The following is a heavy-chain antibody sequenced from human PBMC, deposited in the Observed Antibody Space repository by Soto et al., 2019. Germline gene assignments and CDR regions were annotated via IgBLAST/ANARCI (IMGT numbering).Heavy chain of an antibody. Sequence: EVQLVESEGGLVQPGGSLKLSCAASGFTFSGSAMHWVRQASGKGLEWVGRIRSKANSYATAYAASMKGRFTISRDDSKNTAYLQMNSLKTEDTAVYSCTRLAAAGTVDYWGQGTLVTVSS. CDR2: IRSKANSYAT. J-gene: IGHJ4*02. CDR1: GFTFSGSA. D-gene: IGHD6-13*01. CDR3: TRLAAAGTVDY. V-gene: IGHV3-73*01.